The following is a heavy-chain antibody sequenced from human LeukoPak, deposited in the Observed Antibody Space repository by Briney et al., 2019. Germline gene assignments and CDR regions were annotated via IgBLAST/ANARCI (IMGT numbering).Heavy chain of an antibody. J-gene: IGHJ4*02. CDR2: IFSNGDT. V-gene: IGHV3-53*01. Sequence: GGSLRLFCTASEFTVSRNYMLWVRQAPGKGLEWVSLIFSNGDTHYADSVKGRFTISRDTSKNTVSLQMNSLRVEDTAMYYCTRDQMNYWGQGTLVTVSS. CDR1: EFTVSRNY. D-gene: IGHD5-24*01. CDR3: TRDQMNY.